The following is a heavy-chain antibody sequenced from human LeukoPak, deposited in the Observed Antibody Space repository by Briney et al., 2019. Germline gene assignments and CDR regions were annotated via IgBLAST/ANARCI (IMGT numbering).Heavy chain of an antibody. Sequence: GGSLRLSCAASGFTFSSYWMSWARQAPGKGLEWVANIKQDGSEKYYVDSVKGRFTISRDNAKNSLYLQMNSLRAEDTAVYYCASVAIAAAGDFDYWGQGTLVTVSS. CDR2: IKQDGSEK. J-gene: IGHJ4*02. D-gene: IGHD6-13*01. V-gene: IGHV3-7*01. CDR3: ASVAIAAAGDFDY. CDR1: GFTFSSYW.